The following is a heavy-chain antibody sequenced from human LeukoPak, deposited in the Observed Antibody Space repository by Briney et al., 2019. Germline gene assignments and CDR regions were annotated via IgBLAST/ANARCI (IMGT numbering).Heavy chain of an antibody. V-gene: IGHV3-30*02. CDR2: IRYDGSNK. Sequence: GGSLRLSCAASGFTFSSYVMHWVRQAPGKGLEWVAFIRYDGSNKYYADSVKGRFTISGDNSKNTLYLQMNSLRAEDTAVYYCAKDMYDSSGYSRFLTLPSPFDYWGQGTLVTVSS. D-gene: IGHD3-22*01. J-gene: IGHJ4*02. CDR1: GFTFSSYV. CDR3: AKDMYDSSGYSRFLTLPSPFDY.